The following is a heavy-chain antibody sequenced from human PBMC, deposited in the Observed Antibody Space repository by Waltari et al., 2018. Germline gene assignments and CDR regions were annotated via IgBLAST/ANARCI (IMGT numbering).Heavy chain of an antibody. V-gene: IGHV1-24*01. D-gene: IGHD6-13*01. Sequence: QVQVEQSGSEVKRPGASVRVSCTVPGYTLAGLALARVRHVPAKGLEWMGRLDREDGETTYSQHFQGRITVTEDTSTNTAYMGLRTLVSDDTAVYFCHLTGRNIVLAGGTPSFYSYMDVWGRGTTVTVS. CDR3: HLTGRNIVLAGGTPSFYSYMDV. CDR2: LDREDGET. J-gene: IGHJ6*03. CDR1: GYTLAGLA.